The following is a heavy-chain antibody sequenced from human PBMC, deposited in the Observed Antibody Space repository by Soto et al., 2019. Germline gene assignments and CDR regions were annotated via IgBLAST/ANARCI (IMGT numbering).Heavy chain of an antibody. Sequence: QVQLVESGGGLVKAGGSLRLSCAASGFTFNDYYMSWIRQPPGKGLEWLSYISSGGSSISYADSVKGRFTISRDNARNELYLQMNSLRADDTAVYYCARDLLGGSDYWGQGTLVTVSS. J-gene: IGHJ4*02. CDR2: ISSGGSSI. V-gene: IGHV3-11*01. D-gene: IGHD3-16*01. CDR1: GFTFNDYY. CDR3: ARDLLGGSDY.